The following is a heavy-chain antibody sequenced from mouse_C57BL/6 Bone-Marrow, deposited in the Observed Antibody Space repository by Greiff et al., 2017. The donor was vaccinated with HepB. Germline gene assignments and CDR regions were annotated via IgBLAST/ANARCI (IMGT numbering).Heavy chain of an antibody. V-gene: IGHV1-81*01. Sequence: QVQLKQSGAELARPGASVKLSCKASGYTFTSYGISWVKQRTGQGLEWIGEIYPRSGNTYYNEKFKGKATLTADKSSSTAYMELRSLTSEDSAVYFCASGYGSRNYAMDYWGQGTSVTVSS. CDR3: ASGYGSRNYAMDY. CDR1: GYTFTSYG. J-gene: IGHJ4*01. CDR2: IYPRSGNT. D-gene: IGHD1-1*01.